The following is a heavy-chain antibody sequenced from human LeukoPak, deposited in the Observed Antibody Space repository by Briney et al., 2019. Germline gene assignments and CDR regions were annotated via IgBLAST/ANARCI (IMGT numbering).Heavy chain of an antibody. V-gene: IGHV1-2*06. D-gene: IGHD7-27*01. CDR1: GYTFTGYY. CDR3: ARQGSLGTWFDP. Sequence: ASVEVSCKASGYTFTGYYMQWVRQAPRQGLEWMGRINPNSGGTDYAQNFQGRVTMTRDTSISTVYTELSSLKSNDTAVYYCARQGSLGTWFDPWGQGTLVIVSS. CDR2: INPNSGGT. J-gene: IGHJ5*02.